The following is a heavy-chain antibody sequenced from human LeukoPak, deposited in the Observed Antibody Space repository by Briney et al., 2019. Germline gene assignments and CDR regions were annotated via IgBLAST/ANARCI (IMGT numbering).Heavy chain of an antibody. CDR3: ARIYGDYEVY. V-gene: IGHV3-30*04. CDR1: GFTFSSYA. CDR2: ISYDGSNK. D-gene: IGHD4-17*01. Sequence: PGRSLRLSCAASGFTFSSYAMHWVRQAPGKGLEWVAVISYDGSNKYYADSVKGRFTISRDNSKNTLYLQMNSLRAEDTAVYYCARIYGDYEVYWGQGTLVTVSS. J-gene: IGHJ4*02.